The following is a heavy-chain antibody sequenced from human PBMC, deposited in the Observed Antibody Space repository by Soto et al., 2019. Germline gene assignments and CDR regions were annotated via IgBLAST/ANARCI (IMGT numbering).Heavy chain of an antibody. Sequence: SETLSLTCAVYGGSFSGYYWSWIRQPPGKGLEWIGEINHSGSTNYNPSLKSRVTISVDTSKNQFSLKLSSVTAADTAVYYCARGLKEQQLVFRGIDVWGQGTTVTVSS. J-gene: IGHJ6*02. V-gene: IGHV4-34*01. CDR1: GGSFSGYY. CDR2: INHSGST. CDR3: ARGLKEQQLVFRGIDV. D-gene: IGHD6-13*01.